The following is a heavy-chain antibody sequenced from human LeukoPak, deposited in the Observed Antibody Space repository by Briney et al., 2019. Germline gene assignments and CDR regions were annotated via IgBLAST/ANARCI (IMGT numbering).Heavy chain of an antibody. Sequence: QTGGSLRLSCAASGFTFSSYAMHWVRQAPGKGLEWVAVISYDGSNKYYADSVKGRYTISRDNSKNTLYLQMNSLRAEDTAVYYCAREGGSGSDYYYYYYMDVWGKGTTVTVSS. J-gene: IGHJ6*03. CDR2: ISYDGSNK. CDR1: GFTFSSYA. CDR3: AREGGSGSDYYYYYYMDV. V-gene: IGHV3-30-3*01. D-gene: IGHD3-10*01.